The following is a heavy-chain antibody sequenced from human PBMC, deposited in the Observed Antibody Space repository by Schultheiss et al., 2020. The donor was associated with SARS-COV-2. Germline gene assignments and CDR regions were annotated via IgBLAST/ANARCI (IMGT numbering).Heavy chain of an antibody. V-gene: IGHV2-5*02. CDR3: ARSPERGYDFWSGYYQNNWFDP. J-gene: IGHJ5*02. D-gene: IGHD3-3*01. CDR2: IYWDDDK. Sequence: SGPTLVKPTQTLTLTCTFSGFSLSTSGVGVGWIRQPPGKALEWLALIYWDDDKRYSPSLKSRLTITKDTSKKQVVLTMTNMDPVDTATYYCARSPERGYDFWSGYYQNNWFDPWGQGTLVTVSS. CDR1: GFSLSTSGVG.